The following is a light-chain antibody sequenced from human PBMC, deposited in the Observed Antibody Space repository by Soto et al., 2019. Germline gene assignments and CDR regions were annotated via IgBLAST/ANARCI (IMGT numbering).Light chain of an antibody. CDR2: EVS. CDR1: SSDVGFYNY. CDR3: SSYTSSTTLGV. V-gene: IGLV2-14*01. J-gene: IGLJ1*01. Sequence: QSALTQPASVSGSPGQSITISCTGTSSDVGFYNYVSWYQQHPGKAPKLMIYEVSYRPSGVSNRFSGSKSGNTASLTISGLQAEDEADYYCSSYTSSTTLGVFGTGTKATVL.